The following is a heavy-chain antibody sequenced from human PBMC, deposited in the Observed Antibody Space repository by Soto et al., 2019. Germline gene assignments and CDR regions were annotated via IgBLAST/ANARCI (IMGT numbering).Heavy chain of an antibody. J-gene: IGHJ4*02. D-gene: IGHD4-17*01. Sequence: ASVKVSCKASGYTFTSYDINWVRQATGQGLEWMGWMNPNSGNTGCAQKFQGRVTMTRNTSISTAYMELSSLRSEDTAVYYCATDDYGALDYWGQGTLVTVSS. CDR1: GYTFTSYD. CDR3: ATDDYGALDY. V-gene: IGHV1-8*01. CDR2: MNPNSGNT.